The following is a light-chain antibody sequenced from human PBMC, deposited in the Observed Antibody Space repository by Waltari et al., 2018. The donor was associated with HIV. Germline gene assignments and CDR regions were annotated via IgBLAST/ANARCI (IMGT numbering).Light chain of an antibody. Sequence: SSELTQDPAVSVALGQTVRITCQGDSLRGYYASWYQHKPGQAPVLVIYGKNNRPSGIPNRFSGSSSGNTASLTITGAQAEDEADYYCNSRDSSGNHLVFGGGTKLTVL. CDR1: SLRGYY. V-gene: IGLV3-19*01. J-gene: IGLJ2*01. CDR2: GKN. CDR3: NSRDSSGNHLV.